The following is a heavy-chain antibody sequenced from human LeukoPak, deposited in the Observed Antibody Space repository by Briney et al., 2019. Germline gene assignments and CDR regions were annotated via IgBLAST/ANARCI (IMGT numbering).Heavy chain of an antibody. V-gene: IGHV3-30*18. CDR1: GFTFSNYG. CDR3: VKETDEYSSSSSDY. D-gene: IGHD6-6*01. CDR2: ISYTGKSQ. J-gene: IGHJ4*02. Sequence: GRSLRLSCAASGFTFSNYGMQWVRQAPGKGLEWVAVISYTGKSQYYVDSVKGRFTISRDNSKNTLYRQMSSLRAEDTAVYYCVKETDEYSSSSSDYWGQGALVTVSS.